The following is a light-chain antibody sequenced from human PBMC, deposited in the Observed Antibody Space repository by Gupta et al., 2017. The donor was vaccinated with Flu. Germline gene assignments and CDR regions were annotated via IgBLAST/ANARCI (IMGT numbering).Light chain of an antibody. J-gene: IGKJ1*01. CDR3: QQGYSSLWT. CDR1: QNVRSY. CDR2: ATS. Sequence: DIQMTQSPSYLSASVGDSITISCRASQNVRSYLSWYQQKPGEAPKLLIYATSVLQTGFPSRFSATGSGTDFSLTISSLQPEDAATYFCQQGYSSLWTFGQGTKVEI. V-gene: IGKV1-39*01.